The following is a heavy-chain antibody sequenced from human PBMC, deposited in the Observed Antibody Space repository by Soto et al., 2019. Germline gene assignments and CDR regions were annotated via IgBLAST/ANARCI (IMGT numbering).Heavy chain of an antibody. D-gene: IGHD4-17*01. J-gene: IGHJ5*02. CDR2: IYWDDDK. Sequence: SRPTLEKPKQTLTLTCTFPGLSLTTRGGGVGWIRQSPGKALDWLALIYWDDDKRYSPSLKSRLTITKDTSKNQVVLTMTNMDPADTATYFCAHRTTTVTWWFDPWGQGTLVTVSS. CDR3: AHRTTTVTWWFDP. CDR1: GLSLTTRGGG. V-gene: IGHV2-5*02.